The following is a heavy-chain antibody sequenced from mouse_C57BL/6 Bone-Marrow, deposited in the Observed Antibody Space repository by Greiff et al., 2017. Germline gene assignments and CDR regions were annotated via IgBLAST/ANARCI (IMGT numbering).Heavy chain of an antibody. J-gene: IGHJ2*01. D-gene: IGHD1-1*01. CDR3: ATPLIITEGYFDY. CDR2: IHPSDSDT. CDR1: GYTFTSYR. V-gene: IGHV1-74*01. Sequence: QVQLQQPGAELVKPGASVKVSCKASGYTFTSYRMHWVKQRPGQGLEWIGRIHPSDSDTNYNQKFKGKATLTVDKSSSTAYMQLSSLTSEDSAVYYCATPLIITEGYFDYWGQGTTLTVSS.